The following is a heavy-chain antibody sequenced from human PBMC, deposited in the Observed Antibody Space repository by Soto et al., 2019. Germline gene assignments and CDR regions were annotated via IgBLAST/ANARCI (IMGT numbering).Heavy chain of an antibody. CDR3: ARDISSGWYGGMYYYGMDV. D-gene: IGHD6-19*01. J-gene: IGHJ6*02. CDR2: IYSGGST. CDR1: GFTVSSNY. Sequence: PGGSLRLSCAASGFTVSSNYMSWVRQAPGKGLEWVSVIYSGGSTYYADSVKGRFTISRDNSKNTLYLQMNSLRAEDTAVYYCARDISSGWYGGMYYYGMDVWGQGTTVTVSS. V-gene: IGHV3-66*01.